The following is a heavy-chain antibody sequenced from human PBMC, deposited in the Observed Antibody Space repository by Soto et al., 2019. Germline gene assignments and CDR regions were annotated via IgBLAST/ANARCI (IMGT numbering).Heavy chain of an antibody. V-gene: IGHV3-9*01. Sequence: EVQLVESGGGLVQPGRSLRLSCAASGFTFDDYAMHWVRQAPGKGLEWVSGISWNSGSIGYVDSVKGRFTISRDNAKNSLYLQMNSLRAEDTALYYCAKSPGYYDSSGYLGYWGQGTLVTVSS. CDR2: ISWNSGSI. D-gene: IGHD3-22*01. CDR3: AKSPGYYDSSGYLGY. J-gene: IGHJ4*02. CDR1: GFTFDDYA.